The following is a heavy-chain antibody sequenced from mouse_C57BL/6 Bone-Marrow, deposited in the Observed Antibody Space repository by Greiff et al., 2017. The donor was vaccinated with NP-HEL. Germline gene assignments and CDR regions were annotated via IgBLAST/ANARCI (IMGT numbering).Heavy chain of an antibody. CDR1: GFTFSSYG. CDR3: ARRDGWFYAMDY. CDR2: ISSGGSYT. V-gene: IGHV5-6*02. D-gene: IGHD2-3*01. J-gene: IGHJ4*01. Sequence: DVKLVESGGDLVKPGGSLKLSCAASGFTFSSYGMSWVRQTPDKRLEWVATISSGGSYTYYPDSVKGRFTISRDNAKNTLYLQMSSLKSEDTAMYYCARRDGWFYAMDYWGQGTSVTVSS.